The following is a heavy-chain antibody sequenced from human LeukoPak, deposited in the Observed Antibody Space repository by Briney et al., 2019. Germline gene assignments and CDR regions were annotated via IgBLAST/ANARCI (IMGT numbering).Heavy chain of an antibody. V-gene: IGHV1-18*01. CDR1: GYTFTSYG. D-gene: IGHD6-19*01. Sequence: GASVKVSCKASGYTFTSYGISWLRQAPGQGLEWMGWISAYNGNTNYAQKLQGRVTMTTDTSTSTAYMELRSLRSDDTAVYYCAARVAGPNWFDPWGQGTLVTVSS. J-gene: IGHJ5*02. CDR2: ISAYNGNT. CDR3: AARVAGPNWFDP.